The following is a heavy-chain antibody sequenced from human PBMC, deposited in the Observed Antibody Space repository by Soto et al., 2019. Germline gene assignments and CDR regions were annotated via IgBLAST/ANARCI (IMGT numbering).Heavy chain of an antibody. CDR2: IKSKTDGGTT. J-gene: IGHJ4*02. D-gene: IGHD3-22*01. CDR3: TKDYYDSSGYYAPTDY. Sequence: LRLSCAASGFTFSNAWMNWVRQAPGKGLEWVGRIKSKTDGGTTDYAAPVKGRFTISRDDSKNTLYLQMNSLKTEDTAVYYCTKDYYDSSGYYAPTDYWGQVTLVTVSS. CDR1: GFTFSNAW. V-gene: IGHV3-15*07.